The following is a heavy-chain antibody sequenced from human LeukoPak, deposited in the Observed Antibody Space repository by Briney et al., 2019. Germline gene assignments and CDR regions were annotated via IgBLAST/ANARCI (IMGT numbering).Heavy chain of an antibody. V-gene: IGHV4-34*01. Sequence: SETLSLTCAVYGGSFSGYYWSWIRQPPGKGLEWIGEINHSGSTNYNPSLKGRVTISVDTSKNQFSLKLSSVTAADTAVYYCARAGNCSSTSCSLDYWGQGTLVTVSS. CDR3: ARAGNCSSTSCSLDY. J-gene: IGHJ4*02. CDR2: INHSGST. CDR1: GGSFSGYY. D-gene: IGHD2-2*01.